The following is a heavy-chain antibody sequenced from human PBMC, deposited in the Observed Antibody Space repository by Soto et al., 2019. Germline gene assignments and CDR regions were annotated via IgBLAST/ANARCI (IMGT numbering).Heavy chain of an antibody. J-gene: IGHJ4*02. Sequence: PSETLSLTCTVSGGSISSGGYYWSWIRQHPGKGLEWIGYIYYSGSTYYNPSLKSRVTISVDTSKNQLSLKLSSVTAADTAVYYCARVVKGQSYILYWGQGTLVTVSS. V-gene: IGHV4-31*03. CDR1: GGSISSGGYY. CDR2: IYYSGST. CDR3: ARVVKGQSYILY. D-gene: IGHD3-16*02.